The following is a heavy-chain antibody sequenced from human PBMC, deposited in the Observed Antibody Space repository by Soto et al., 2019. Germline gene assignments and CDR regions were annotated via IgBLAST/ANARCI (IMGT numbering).Heavy chain of an antibody. D-gene: IGHD2-2*01. J-gene: IGHJ4*02. CDR1: GFTFSSYA. Sequence: GSLRLSCAASGFTFSSYAMSWVRQAPGKGLEWVSAISGSGGSTYYADSVKGRFTISRDNSKNTLYLQMNSLRAEDTAVYYCAKDLKSYCSSTSRVPDYWGQGTLVTVSS. CDR3: AKDLKSYCSSTSRVPDY. CDR2: ISGSGGST. V-gene: IGHV3-23*01.